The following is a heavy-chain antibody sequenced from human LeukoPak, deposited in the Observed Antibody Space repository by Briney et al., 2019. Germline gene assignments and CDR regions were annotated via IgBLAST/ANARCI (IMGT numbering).Heavy chain of an antibody. CDR1: GGSITTGGYY. J-gene: IGHJ5*01. Sequence: SQTLSLTCTVSGGSITTGGYYWSWIRQHPGKGLEWVGYSFHTGSTYYNPSLKSRVTVSVDTSKNQFSLRVTSVTAADTAVYYCAKRGSGGHTWFDSWGPGSLVTVSS. V-gene: IGHV4-31*03. CDR2: SFHTGST. CDR3: AKRGSGGHTWFDS. D-gene: IGHD6-25*01.